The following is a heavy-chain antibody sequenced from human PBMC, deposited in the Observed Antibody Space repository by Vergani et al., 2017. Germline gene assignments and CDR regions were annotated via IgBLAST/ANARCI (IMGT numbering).Heavy chain of an antibody. CDR1: GGVSLNGYS. V-gene: IGHV4-34*01. D-gene: IGHD3-9*01. CDR2: VNSPGSA. Sequence: QVQQQQCGAGVLKPSETLSLTCTVSGGVSLNGYSWTWIRQSPGRGPEWIGDVNSPGSAHYNPSLKGRVTISLDTSKSQFSLEVTSVTAADTAIYFCARTESFILRYFHWALWGQGTLVTVSS. J-gene: IGHJ4*02. CDR3: ARTESFILRYFHWAL.